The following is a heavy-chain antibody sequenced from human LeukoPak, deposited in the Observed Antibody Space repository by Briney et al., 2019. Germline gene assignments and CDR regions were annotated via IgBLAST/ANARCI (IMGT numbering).Heavy chain of an antibody. CDR2: ISSSSSTI. J-gene: IGHJ6*03. V-gene: IGHV3-48*01. CDR3: VRDVSYCSSTSCYSNYYYYYMDV. Sequence: GGSLRLSCAASGFTFSSYSMNWVRQAPGKGLEWVSYISSSSSTIYYADSVKGRFTISRDNAKNSLYLQMNSLRAEDTAVYYCVRDVSYCSSTSCYSNYYYYYMDVWGKGTTVTVSS. D-gene: IGHD2-2*01. CDR1: GFTFSSYS.